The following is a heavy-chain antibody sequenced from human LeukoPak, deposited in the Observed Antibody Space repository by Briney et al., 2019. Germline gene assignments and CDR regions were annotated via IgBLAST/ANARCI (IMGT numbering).Heavy chain of an antibody. CDR3: ASVVIVRTYDQ. CDR1: GDSISSYY. V-gene: IGHV4-59*12. CDR2: IYYSGIT. D-gene: IGHD2/OR15-2a*01. Sequence: SETLSLTCTVSGDSISSYYWYWFRQPPGKELEWIGCIYYSGITHYNPSLKTRVTISLDTSKNQFSLRLGSLTSADTAVYYYASVVIVRTYDQWGQGTLATVSS. J-gene: IGHJ4*02.